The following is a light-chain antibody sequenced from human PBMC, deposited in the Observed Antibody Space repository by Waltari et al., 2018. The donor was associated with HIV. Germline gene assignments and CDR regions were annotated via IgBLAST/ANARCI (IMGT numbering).Light chain of an antibody. CDR2: DVN. J-gene: IGLJ1*01. CDR3: SSYTSSSILYV. Sequence: QSALTQPASVSGSLGQSITISCTGAASDIGGYNYVSWYQQYPGQAPKLVIYDVNNRPSGVSTRFSGSKSANTASLTISGLHAEDEADYYCSSYTSSSILYVFGSGTKVTVL. CDR1: ASDIGGYNY. V-gene: IGLV2-14*03.